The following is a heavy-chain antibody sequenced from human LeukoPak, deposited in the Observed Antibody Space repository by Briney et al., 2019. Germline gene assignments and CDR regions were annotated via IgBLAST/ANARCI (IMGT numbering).Heavy chain of an antibody. J-gene: IGHJ6*02. CDR3: ARMYYDFWSGPDHPSYYYYNGMDV. CDR1: GYTFTSYD. CDR2: MNPNSGNT. D-gene: IGHD3-3*01. Sequence: ASVKVSCKASGYTFTSYDINWVRQATGQGLEWMGWMNPNSGNTGYAQKFQGRVTMTRNTSISTAYMELSSLRSEDTAVYYCARMYYDFWSGPDHPSYYYYNGMDVWGQGTTVTVSS. V-gene: IGHV1-8*01.